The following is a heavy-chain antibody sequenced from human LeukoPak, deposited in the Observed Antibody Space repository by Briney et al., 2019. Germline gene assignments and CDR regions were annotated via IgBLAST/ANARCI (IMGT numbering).Heavy chain of an antibody. CDR3: ARVGSGWGRYFDL. D-gene: IGHD6-19*01. CDR1: GGSFSGYY. V-gene: IGHV4-59*01. CDR2: IYYSGST. Sequence: PSETLSLTCAVYGGSFSGYYWSWIRQPPGKGLEWIGYIYYSGSTNYNPSLKSRVTISVDTSKNQFSLKLSSVTAADTAVYYCARVGSGWGRYFDLWGRGTLVTVSS. J-gene: IGHJ2*01.